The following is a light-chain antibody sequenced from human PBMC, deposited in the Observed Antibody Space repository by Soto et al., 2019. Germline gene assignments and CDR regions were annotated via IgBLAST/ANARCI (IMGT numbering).Light chain of an antibody. CDR2: EVS. CDR3: SSYAGYNNYV. J-gene: IGLJ1*01. Sequence: QTALTQPPSASGSPGQSVTISCTGTSGDVGGYNYVSWYQQHPGKAPKLMIYEVSKRPSGVPDRFSGSRSGNTASLTVSGLQAEDEADYYCSSYAGYNNYVFGAGTKVTVL. V-gene: IGLV2-8*01. CDR1: SGDVGGYNY.